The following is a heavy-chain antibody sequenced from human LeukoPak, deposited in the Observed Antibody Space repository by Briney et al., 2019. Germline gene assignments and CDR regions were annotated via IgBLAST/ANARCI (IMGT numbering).Heavy chain of an antibody. CDR2: ISGSGGST. J-gene: IGHJ4*02. Sequence: PGGSLRLPCAASGFTFSSYAMSWVRQAPGKGLEWVSAISGSGGSTYYADSVKGRFTISRDNSKNTLYLQMNSLRAEDTAVYYCAKNVRMVAASSYFDYWGQGTLVTVSS. CDR1: GFTFSSYA. CDR3: AKNVRMVAASSYFDY. D-gene: IGHD2-15*01. V-gene: IGHV3-23*01.